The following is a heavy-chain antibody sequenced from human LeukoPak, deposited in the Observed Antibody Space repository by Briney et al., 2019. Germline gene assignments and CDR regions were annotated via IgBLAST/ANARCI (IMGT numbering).Heavy chain of an antibody. J-gene: IGHJ5*02. Sequence: PSETLSLTCVVSADFNTNYYWSWIRQPPGKGLEWIGYIYYSGSTNYNPSLKSRVTISVDTSKNQFSLKLSSVTAADTAVYYCARSIYDILTGYPLNWFDPWGQGTLVTVSS. CDR1: ADFNTNYY. V-gene: IGHV4-59*01. CDR3: ARSIYDILTGYPLNWFDP. CDR2: IYYSGST. D-gene: IGHD3-9*01.